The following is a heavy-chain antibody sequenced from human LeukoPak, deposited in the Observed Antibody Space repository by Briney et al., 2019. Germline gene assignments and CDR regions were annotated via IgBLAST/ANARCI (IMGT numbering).Heavy chain of an antibody. V-gene: IGHV3-23*01. CDR2: ISGSGGGT. CDR3: ARERGYSLYYYYYYMDV. J-gene: IGHJ6*03. CDR1: GFTFSSYG. Sequence: PGGSLRLSCAASGFTFSSYGMSWVRQAPGKGLEWVSAISGSGGGTYYADSVKGRFTISRDNSKNTLYLQMNSLRAEDTAVYYCARERGYSLYYYYYYMDVWGKGTTVTVSS. D-gene: IGHD2-15*01.